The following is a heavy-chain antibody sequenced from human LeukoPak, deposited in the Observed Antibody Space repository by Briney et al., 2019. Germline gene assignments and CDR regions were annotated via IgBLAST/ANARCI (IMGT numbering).Heavy chain of an antibody. CDR2: ISYDAGDI. J-gene: IGHJ4*02. D-gene: IGHD5-12*01. V-gene: IGHV3-30*18. CDR3: AKSDSGYDLGGSFDY. CDR1: GFTFSDYG. Sequence: PGGSLRLSCAASGFTFSDYGMHWVRQAPGKGLEWVAYISYDAGDILYADSVKGRITISRDNSKGTVSLQMNSLRPEDTALYYCAKSDSGYDLGGSFDYWGQGTLVTVSS.